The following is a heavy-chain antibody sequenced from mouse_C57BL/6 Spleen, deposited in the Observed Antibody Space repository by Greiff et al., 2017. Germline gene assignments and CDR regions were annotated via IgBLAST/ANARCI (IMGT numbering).Heavy chain of an antibody. CDR2: INPNNGGT. J-gene: IGHJ3*01. D-gene: IGHD1-1*01. CDR3: ARSLYGAY. Sequence: EVQLQQSGPELVKPGASVKISCKASGYTFTDYYMNWVKQSHGKSLEWIGDINPNNGGTSYNQKFKGKATLTVDKSSSTAYMEHRSLTSEDSAVYYCARSLYGAYWGQGTLVTVSA. V-gene: IGHV1-26*01. CDR1: GYTFTDYY.